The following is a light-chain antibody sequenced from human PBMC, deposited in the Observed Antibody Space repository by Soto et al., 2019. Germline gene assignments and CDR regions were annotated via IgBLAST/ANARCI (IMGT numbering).Light chain of an antibody. Sequence: DIQMTQSPSSVSASVGDTVTIACRASQYIGTWLAWYQQKPGKAPNLLIYGSSTLQTGVPSRFTGSGSGTDFTLTITSLQPEDFATYFCQQGNSFPRTVGQGTKVDIK. V-gene: IGKV1-12*01. CDR3: QQGNSFPRT. CDR1: QYIGTW. CDR2: GSS. J-gene: IGKJ1*01.